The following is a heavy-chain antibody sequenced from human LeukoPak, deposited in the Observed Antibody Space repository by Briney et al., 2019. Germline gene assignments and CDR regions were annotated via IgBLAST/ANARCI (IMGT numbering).Heavy chain of an antibody. D-gene: IGHD6-25*01. CDR1: GFTFSSYG. V-gene: IGHV3-30*18. CDR2: ISYDGSNK. J-gene: IGHJ4*02. Sequence: GGFLRLSCAASGFTFSSYGMHWVRQAPGKGLEWVAVISYDGSNKYYADSVKGRFTISRDNSKNTLYLQMNSLRAEDTAVYYCAKDLRGRPTGLFDYWGQGTLVTVSS. CDR3: AKDLRGRPTGLFDY.